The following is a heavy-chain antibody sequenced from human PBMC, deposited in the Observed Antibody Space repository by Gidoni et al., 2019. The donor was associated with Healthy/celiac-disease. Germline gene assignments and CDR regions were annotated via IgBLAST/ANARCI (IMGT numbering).Heavy chain of an antibody. V-gene: IGHV3-74*01. Sequence: EVQLVESGGGLVQPGGALRLSWAASGFTFSRHWMHWVRQAPGKGLVWVSRINSDGSSTSYADSVKGRFTISRYNAKNTLYLQMNSLRAEDTAVYYCARDLLVDTYYYGSGSYGDYWGQGTLVTVSS. D-gene: IGHD3-10*01. CDR3: ARDLLVDTYYYGSGSYGDY. J-gene: IGHJ4*02. CDR1: GFTFSRHW. CDR2: INSDGSST.